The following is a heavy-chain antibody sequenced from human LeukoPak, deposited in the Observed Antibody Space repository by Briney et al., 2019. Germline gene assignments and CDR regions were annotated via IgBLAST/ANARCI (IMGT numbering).Heavy chain of an antibody. J-gene: IGHJ5*02. Sequence: GEPLRISCKGSGYSFINYWISWVRQMPGKGLEWMGGTAPSDSYTNYSPCFQGHVTISADKSINTSYLQWSSLKTSDTAMYYCARHIDGPMTWFDPWGQGTLVTVSS. CDR2: TAPSDSYT. V-gene: IGHV5-10-1*01. D-gene: IGHD3-9*01. CDR3: ARHIDGPMTWFDP. CDR1: GYSFINYW.